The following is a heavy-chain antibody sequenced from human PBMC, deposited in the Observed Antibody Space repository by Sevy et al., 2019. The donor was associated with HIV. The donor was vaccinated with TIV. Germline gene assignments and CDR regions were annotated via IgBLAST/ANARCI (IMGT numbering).Heavy chain of an antibody. J-gene: IGHJ6*03. CDR1: GGTFSSYA. Sequence: ASVKVSCKASGGTFSSYAISWVRQAPGQGLEWMGGIIPIFGTANYAQKFQGRVTITADKSTSTAYMELSSLRSEDTAGYYCARGGGGYCSSTSCYGGRVYYYYYMDVWGKGTTVTVSS. D-gene: IGHD2-2*01. V-gene: IGHV1-69*06. CDR2: IIPIFGTA. CDR3: ARGGGGYCSSTSCYGGRVYYYYYMDV.